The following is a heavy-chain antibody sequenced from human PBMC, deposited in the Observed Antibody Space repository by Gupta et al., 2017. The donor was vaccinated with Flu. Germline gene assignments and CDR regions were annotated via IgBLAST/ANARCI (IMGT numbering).Heavy chain of an antibody. CDR2: IGKNNDTYAT. V-gene: IGHV3-73*02. D-gene: IGHD2-8*01. CDR1: GSGSSGST. CDR3: TRRDCTDGVCFDF. J-gene: IGHJ4*02. Sequence: EVQLVESGGGLVQPGGSLQLPCPASGSGSSGSTIHWVRQAAGKGLEWVGRIGKNNDTYATAYTASVRGRFTISRDDSRSTAYLHMTSLRTEDTAVYYCTRRDCTDGVCFDFWGQGTLVTVSS.